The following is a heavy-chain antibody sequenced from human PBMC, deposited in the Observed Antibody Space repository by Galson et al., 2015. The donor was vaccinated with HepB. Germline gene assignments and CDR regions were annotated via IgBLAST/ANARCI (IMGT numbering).Heavy chain of an antibody. CDR3: ARHGGGPLWYFYGRDV. CDR2: IDPGDSDT. Sequence: QSGAEVKKPGESLKISCKGSGYSFTNYWIAWVRQMPGKGLEWMGIIDPGDSDTRYSPSFEGQVTISADKSISTAYLQWSSLKASDTAMYYCARHGGGPLWYFYGRDVWGQGTTVTVPS. J-gene: IGHJ6*02. D-gene: IGHD3-16*01. CDR1: GYSFTNYW. V-gene: IGHV5-51*01.